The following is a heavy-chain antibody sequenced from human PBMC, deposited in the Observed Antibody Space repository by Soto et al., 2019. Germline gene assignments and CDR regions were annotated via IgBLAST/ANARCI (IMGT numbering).Heavy chain of an antibody. CDR1: GFSFSGYW. CDR3: ARGGAYIYGPQYD. J-gene: IGHJ4*02. CDR2: INGDGSST. V-gene: IGHV3-74*01. D-gene: IGHD5-18*01. Sequence: EVQLVESGGGLVQPGGSLRLSCATSGFSFSGYWIHWVRQAPGRGLVWVSHINGDGSSTNYADSVKGRFTISRDYAKNTLYLQMNSLRVEDTAVYYCARGGAYIYGPQYDWGQGTLVTVSS.